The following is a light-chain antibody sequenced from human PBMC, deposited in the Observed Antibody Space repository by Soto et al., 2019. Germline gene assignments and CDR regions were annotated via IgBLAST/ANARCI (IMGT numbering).Light chain of an antibody. V-gene: IGLV2-14*01. CDR3: SSYTITTTGV. J-gene: IGLJ1*01. CDR1: SRDGVTVND. CDR2: EVS. Sequence: HSALAQPATVSGAPVQSITISCTGTSRDGVTVNDYSSHQQHPRAAPRLMIYEVSSRPSGVSNRSTGSKSGSEPSLPPSGPQAEDAADYYGSSYTITTTGVFGTGTKVTVL.